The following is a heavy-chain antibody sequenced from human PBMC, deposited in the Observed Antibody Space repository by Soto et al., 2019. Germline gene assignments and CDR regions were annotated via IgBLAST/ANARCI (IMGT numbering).Heavy chain of an antibody. CDR3: ARDRRAAAGTDGDADGMDV. Sequence: QVQLQESGPGLVKPSGTLSLTCAVSGGSISSSNWWSWVRQPPGKGLEWIRESYHSGSTNYNPSLKIGVTIPVDKSKNHFSLKLSSETAADTAVYYCARDRRAAAGTDGDADGMDVWGQGTTVTVSS. CDR1: GGSISSSNW. V-gene: IGHV4-4*02. CDR2: SYHSGST. D-gene: IGHD6-13*01. J-gene: IGHJ6*02.